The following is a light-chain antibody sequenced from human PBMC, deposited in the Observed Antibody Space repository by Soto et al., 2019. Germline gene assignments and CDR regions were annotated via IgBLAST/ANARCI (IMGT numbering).Light chain of an antibody. CDR3: QQYHTSPYT. CDR1: QSVSSN. CDR2: GVS. J-gene: IGKJ2*01. Sequence: EIVMTQSPAKLSLSPCDRATLSCRASQSVSSNLAWYQQKPGQAPRLLIYGVSGRATGIPDRFSGSGSGTDFTLTISRLEPEDFAVYYCQQYHTSPYTFGQGTKVDIK. V-gene: IGKV3-20*01.